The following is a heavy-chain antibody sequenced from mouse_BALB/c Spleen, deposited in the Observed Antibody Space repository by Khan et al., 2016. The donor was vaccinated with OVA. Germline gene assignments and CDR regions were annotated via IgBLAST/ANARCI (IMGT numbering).Heavy chain of an antibody. CDR1: GYTFTNYW. J-gene: IGHJ3*01. CDR2: IYSGDDYT. D-gene: IGHD2-2*01. CDR3: VREGYDGFAY. V-gene: IGHV1-63*02. Sequence: QVQLQQPGAELVRPGTSVKMSCKAVGYTFTNYWIGWVKQWPGHGLEWIGDIYSGDDYTKYNEKFKDKGTLTAYTSSSAAYMHRSSLTSEDSAIYYCVREGYDGFAYWGQGTLVTVSA.